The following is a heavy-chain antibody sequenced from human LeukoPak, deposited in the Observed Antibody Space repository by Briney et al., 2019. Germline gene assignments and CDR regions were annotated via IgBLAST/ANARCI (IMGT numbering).Heavy chain of an antibody. CDR1: GFAFSSYA. CDR2: ISVSSTP. CDR3: GKCNLDSCREVFHI. J-gene: IGHJ3*02. V-gene: IGHV3-23*01. D-gene: IGHD2-2*01. Sequence: PGGSLRLSCAAAGFAFSSYALTGVRQAPGEGLDWVSSISVSSTPYYLDSVKGRFTISRNNSNNALFLQMNSLRAEDTALYYCGKCNLDSCREVFHIWGQGTMVTVSS.